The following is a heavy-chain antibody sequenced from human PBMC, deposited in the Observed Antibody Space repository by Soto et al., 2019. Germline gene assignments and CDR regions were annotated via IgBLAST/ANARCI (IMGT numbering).Heavy chain of an antibody. Sequence: QVQLVQSGAEVKKPGASVKVSCKASGYTFTSYSISWVRQAPGQGLEWMGWISPYNGNTNYAQEFQGRVTMTTDTATSTAYLDLRSLRSDDTAVYYCARDVDDFWSGYYTPTSLYNGFDPWGQGTLFTVSS. CDR1: GYTFTSYS. D-gene: IGHD3-3*01. CDR2: ISPYNGNT. CDR3: ARDVDDFWSGYYTPTSLYNGFDP. J-gene: IGHJ5*02. V-gene: IGHV1-18*01.